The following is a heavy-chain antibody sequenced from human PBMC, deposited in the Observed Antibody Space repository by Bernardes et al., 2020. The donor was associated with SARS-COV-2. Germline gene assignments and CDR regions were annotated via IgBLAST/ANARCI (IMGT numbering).Heavy chain of an antibody. D-gene: IGHD2-8*01. V-gene: IGHV3-7*02. CDR2: INQGGSET. J-gene: IGHJ5*02. Sequence: GGSLRLSRAASGFNYRAHWMSWVRQAPGKGLEWVADINQGGSETNYVDSVKGRFTISRDNADNSVFLQMINLRAEDTAVYYCARATETNCANRICDGRWFDPWGQGTLVTVSP. CDR1: GFNYRAHW. CDR3: ARATETNCANRICDGRWFDP.